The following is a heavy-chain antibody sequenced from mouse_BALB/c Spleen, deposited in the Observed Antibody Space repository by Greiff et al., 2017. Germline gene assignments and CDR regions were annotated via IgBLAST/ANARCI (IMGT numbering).Heavy chain of an antibody. CDR3: ASFTTATGYFDY. CDR2: IDPANGNT. V-gene: IGHV14-3*02. CDR1: GFNIKDTY. D-gene: IGHD1-2*01. J-gene: IGHJ2*01. Sequence: VQLQQSGAELVKPGASVKLSCTASGFNIKDTYMHWVKQRPEQGLEWIGRIDPANGNTKYDPKFQGKATITADTSSNTAYLQLSSLTSEDTAVYYCASFTTATGYFDYWGQGTTLTVSS.